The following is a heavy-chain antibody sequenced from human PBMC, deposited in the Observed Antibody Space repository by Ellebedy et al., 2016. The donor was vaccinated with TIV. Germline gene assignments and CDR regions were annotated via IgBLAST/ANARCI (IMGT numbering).Heavy chain of an antibody. CDR1: GGTLSTHT. CDR3: ARGNLRKLAVAEENWFGP. J-gene: IGHJ5*02. V-gene: IGHV1-8*02. D-gene: IGHD6-19*01. Sequence: ASVKVSXXASGGTLSTHTFNWVRQATGQGLEWLGWMNPSSGNTGSAQKFQGRVTMTRDTSISTAYMELSSLRSEDTAVYYCARGNLRKLAVAEENWFGPWGQGTLVTVSS. CDR2: MNPSSGNT.